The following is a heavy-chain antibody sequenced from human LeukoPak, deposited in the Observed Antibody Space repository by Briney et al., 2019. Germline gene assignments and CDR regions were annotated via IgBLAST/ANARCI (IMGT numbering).Heavy chain of an antibody. J-gene: IGHJ6*03. CDR1: GYTFTGYY. CDR2: INPNSGGT. V-gene: IGHV1-2*02. D-gene: IGHD6-19*01. CDR3: ARVDRSGWDNYYYYYMDV. Sequence: GASVKVSCKASGYTFTGYYMHWVRQAPGQGLEWMGWINPNSGGTNYAQKFQGRVTMTRDTSISTAYMELSRLRSDDTAVYYCARVDRSGWDNYYYYYMDVWGKGTMVTVSS.